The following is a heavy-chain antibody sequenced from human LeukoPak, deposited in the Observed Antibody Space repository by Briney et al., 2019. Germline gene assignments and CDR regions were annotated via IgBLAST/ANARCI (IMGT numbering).Heavy chain of an antibody. Sequence: PGGSLRLSCAASGFTFSSYWMHWVRQAPGKGLEWVAVISYDGSNKYYADSVKGRFTISRDNSKNTLYLQMNSLRAEDTAVYYCARDRTHYYGSGSYLPYWGQGTLVTVSS. CDR3: ARDRTHYYGSGSYLPY. CDR1: GFTFSSYW. D-gene: IGHD3-10*01. CDR2: ISYDGSNK. V-gene: IGHV3-30-3*01. J-gene: IGHJ4*02.